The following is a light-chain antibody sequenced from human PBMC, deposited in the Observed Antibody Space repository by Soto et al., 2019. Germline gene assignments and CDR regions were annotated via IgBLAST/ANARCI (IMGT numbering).Light chain of an antibody. J-gene: IGKJ2*01. V-gene: IGKV3-15*01. CDR3: QQYNNWPST. CDR2: GAS. Sequence: EIVMTQSPATLSVSPGERATLSCRASQSVSSNLVWYQQKPGQAPRLLISGASSRATGVPTRFSGSGSGTESTLSIGSVQSEDFAVYYCQQYNNWPSTFGQGTKLEIK. CDR1: QSVSSN.